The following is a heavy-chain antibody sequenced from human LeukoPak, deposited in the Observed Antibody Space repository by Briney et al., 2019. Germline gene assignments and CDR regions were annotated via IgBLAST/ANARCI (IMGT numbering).Heavy chain of an antibody. J-gene: IGHJ3*02. CDR2: IYTSGST. V-gene: IGHV4-61*02. D-gene: IGHD1-1*01. Sequence: PSQTLSLTCTVSGGSISSGSYYWSWFRQPAGKGLEWIGRIYTSGSTRSNPSLKSRVTMSVDMSKNQISLKVTSVTAADTAMYYCARISGNGPDAFDIWGQGTMVTVSS. CDR3: ARISGNGPDAFDI. CDR1: GGSISSGSYY.